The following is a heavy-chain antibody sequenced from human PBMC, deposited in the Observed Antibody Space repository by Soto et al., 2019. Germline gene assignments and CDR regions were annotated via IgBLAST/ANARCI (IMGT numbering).Heavy chain of an antibody. D-gene: IGHD3-22*01. CDR2: ISGSGGST. Sequence: EVQLLESGGGLVQPGGSLRLSCAASGFTFSSYAMSWVRQAPGKGLEWVSAISGSGGSTYYADSVKGRFTISRDNSKNSLYLRMNSLRAEDTAVYYCAKDAFSAYSYDSSGYYYDYWGQGTLFTVSS. J-gene: IGHJ4*02. CDR1: GFTFSSYA. CDR3: AKDAFSAYSYDSSGYYYDY. V-gene: IGHV3-23*01.